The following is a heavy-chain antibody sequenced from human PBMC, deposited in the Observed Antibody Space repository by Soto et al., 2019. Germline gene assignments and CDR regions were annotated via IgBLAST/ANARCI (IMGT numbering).Heavy chain of an antibody. J-gene: IGHJ3*02. CDR3: AKYKSGAADI. CDR1: GGSMNGFY. V-gene: IGHV4-4*07. Sequence: QVQLQESGPGLVEPSETLSLTCTVSGGSMNGFYWNWIRQPAGGGLEWIGRVYSSGRADYIPSLKSRVTMSVDTSKNHFYLTLRFVAAADTAVYFCAKYKSGAADIWGHGTMVTVS. D-gene: IGHD7-27*01. CDR2: VYSSGRA.